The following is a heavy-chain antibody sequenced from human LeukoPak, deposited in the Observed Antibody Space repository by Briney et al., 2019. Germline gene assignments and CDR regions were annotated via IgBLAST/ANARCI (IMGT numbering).Heavy chain of an antibody. CDR3: ARIPMVRGFPSWFDP. J-gene: IGHJ5*02. Sequence: KPSETLSLTCTVSSYSISRGYYWGWIRQSPGKGLEWIGNIHHTGTTSYNPSLESRVTISLDLSKNQFSLRLSSVTAADTAMYYCARIPMVRGFPSWFDPWGQGTLVTVSS. CDR2: IHHTGTT. D-gene: IGHD3-10*01. V-gene: IGHV4-38-2*02. CDR1: SYSISRGYY.